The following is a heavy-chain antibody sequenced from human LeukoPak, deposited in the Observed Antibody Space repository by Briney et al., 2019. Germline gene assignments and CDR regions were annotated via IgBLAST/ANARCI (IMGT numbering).Heavy chain of an antibody. CDR3: ARRAGAYSHPYDY. V-gene: IGHV3-53*01. Sequence: GGSLRLSWTVSGFTVSINSMSWVRHAPGKGLEWVSFIYSGTIHNSDSVKGRFTISRDNSKNTLYLQMSSLRAEDTAVYYCARRAGAYSHPYDYWGQGTLVTVSS. J-gene: IGHJ4*02. CDR1: GFTVSINS. D-gene: IGHD4/OR15-4a*01. CDR2: IYSGTI.